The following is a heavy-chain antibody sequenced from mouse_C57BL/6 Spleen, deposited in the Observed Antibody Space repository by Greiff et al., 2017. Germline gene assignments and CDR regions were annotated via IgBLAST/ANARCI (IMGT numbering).Heavy chain of an antibody. CDR2: INPSSGYT. D-gene: IGHD2-1*01. Sequence: QVQLKESGAELAKPGASVKLSCKASGYTFTSYWLHWVKQRPGQGLEWIGYINPSSGYTKYNQKFKDKATLTADKSSSTAYMQLSSLTYEDSAVYYCARIYYGNYEDAMDYWGQGTSVTVSS. CDR1: GYTFTSYW. V-gene: IGHV1-7*01. CDR3: ARIYYGNYEDAMDY. J-gene: IGHJ4*01.